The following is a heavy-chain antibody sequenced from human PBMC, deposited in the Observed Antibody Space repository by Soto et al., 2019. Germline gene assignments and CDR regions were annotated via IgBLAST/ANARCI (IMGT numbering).Heavy chain of an antibody. CDR2: IYYSGST. V-gene: IGHV4-59*01. Sequence: SETLSLSCTVSGGSISSYYWSWIRQAPGKGLEWVGDIYYSGSTNYNPSLKSRVTISVDTSKNQFSLKLSSVTAADTAVYYCARESKQRGVYFDYWGQGTLVTVSS. CDR3: ARESKQRGVYFDY. J-gene: IGHJ4*02. CDR1: GGSISSYY. D-gene: IGHD6-25*01.